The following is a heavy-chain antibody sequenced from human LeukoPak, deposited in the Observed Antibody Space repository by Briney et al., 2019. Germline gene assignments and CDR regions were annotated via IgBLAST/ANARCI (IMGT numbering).Heavy chain of an antibody. CDR1: GGSISSYY. Sequence: SETLSLTCTVSGGSISSYYWSWIRQPPGKGLEWIGYIYYSGSTKYNPSLKSRVSISVDTSKNQFSLKLSSVTAADTAVYYCARYEGQWLALDYWGQGTLVTVSS. V-gene: IGHV4-59*08. D-gene: IGHD6-19*01. J-gene: IGHJ4*02. CDR3: ARYEGQWLALDY. CDR2: IYYSGST.